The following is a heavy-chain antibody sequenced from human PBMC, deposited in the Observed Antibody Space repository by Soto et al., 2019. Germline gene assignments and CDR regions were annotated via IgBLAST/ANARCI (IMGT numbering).Heavy chain of an antibody. CDR2: IYPGGSDT. J-gene: IGHJ4*02. CDR1: GYSFPTYW. CDR3: ARATTGTSY. D-gene: IGHD1-1*01. Sequence: GESLKISCKGSGYSFPTYWIGWVRQMPGQGLEWMGIIYPGGSDTRYSPSFQGQVTISADKSISTAYLQWSSLKASDTAMYYWARATTGTSYWGQRTLVTVSS. V-gene: IGHV5-51*01.